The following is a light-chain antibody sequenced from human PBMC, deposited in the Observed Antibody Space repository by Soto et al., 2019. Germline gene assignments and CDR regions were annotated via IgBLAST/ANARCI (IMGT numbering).Light chain of an antibody. CDR2: DVS. CDR3: CSYTTSNTRQIV. Sequence: LTQPASVSGSPGQSTTFSCTGTSSDVGGYNYVSWYQHHPGKAPKLMIYDVSNRPSGVSNRFSGSKSGNTASLTISGLQPEDEADYYCCSYTTSNTRQIVFGTGTKVTVL. J-gene: IGLJ1*01. CDR1: SSDVGGYNY. V-gene: IGLV2-14*03.